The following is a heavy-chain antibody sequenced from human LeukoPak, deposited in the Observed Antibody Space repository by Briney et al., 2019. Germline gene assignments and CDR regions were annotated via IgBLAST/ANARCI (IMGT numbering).Heavy chain of an antibody. CDR1: GFTLDDYA. CDR2: ISWNSGSI. Sequence: PGRSLRLSCAASGFTLDDYAMHWVRQAPGKGLEWVSGISWNSGSIGYADSVKGRFTISRDNAKNSLYLQMNSLRAEGIALYYWAKGAFTAILKYYYMDVWGKGATVTVS. CDR3: AKGAFTAILKYYYMDV. D-gene: IGHD2-21*02. V-gene: IGHV3-9*03. J-gene: IGHJ6*03.